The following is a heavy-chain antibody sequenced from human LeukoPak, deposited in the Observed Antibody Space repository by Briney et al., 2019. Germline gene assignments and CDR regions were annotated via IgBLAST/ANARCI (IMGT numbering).Heavy chain of an antibody. Sequence: GRSLRLSCAASGFTFSSYGMHWVRQAPGKGLEGVAVISYDGSNKYYAGSVKGRFTISRDNSKNTLYLQMNSLRAEDTAVYYCAKDSYYYGSGSYDVWGQGTLVTVSS. J-gene: IGHJ4*02. V-gene: IGHV3-30*18. CDR1: GFTFSSYG. CDR3: AKDSYYYGSGSYDV. D-gene: IGHD3-10*01. CDR2: ISYDGSNK.